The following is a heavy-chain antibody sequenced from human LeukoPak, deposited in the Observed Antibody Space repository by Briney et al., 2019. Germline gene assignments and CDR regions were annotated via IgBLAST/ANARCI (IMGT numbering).Heavy chain of an antibody. J-gene: IGHJ4*02. Sequence: GGSLRLSCAAAGFTFNKHWMSWVRQAKGKGLECVAKIREDGSEKHYVDSVKGRFSISRDNSKNTLYLQMNSLRAEDTAVYYCAKWGGSYYDYFDYWGQGTLVTVSS. CDR1: GFTFNKHW. CDR3: AKWGGSYYDYFDY. CDR2: IREDGSEK. V-gene: IGHV3-7*03. D-gene: IGHD1-26*01.